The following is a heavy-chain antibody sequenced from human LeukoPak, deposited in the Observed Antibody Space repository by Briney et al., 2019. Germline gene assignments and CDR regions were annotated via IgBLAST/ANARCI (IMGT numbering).Heavy chain of an antibody. Sequence: PGGSLRLSCAASGFTFSSYSMNWVRRAPGKGLQSFASISGSGADTYYTDSVKGRFTISRDNLNNTVYLQMNSLRAEDTAVYYCAKVLGHDSDGYYYYGLHVWGQGTTVTVSS. CDR2: ISGSGADT. CDR3: AKVLGHDSDGYYYYGLHV. CDR1: GFTFSSYS. D-gene: IGHD3-22*01. J-gene: IGHJ6*02. V-gene: IGHV3-23*01.